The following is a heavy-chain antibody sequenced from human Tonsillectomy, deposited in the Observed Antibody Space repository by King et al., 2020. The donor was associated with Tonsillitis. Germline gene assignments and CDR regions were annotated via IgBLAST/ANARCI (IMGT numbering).Heavy chain of an antibody. CDR2: IYHGDCHT. J-gene: IGHJ4*02. CDR3: GRIDVTGTSVVY. CDR1: GYSFTNYW. V-gene: IGHV5-51*01. Sequence: QLVQSGAEVKKPGESLKIPCRLSGYSFTNYWIAWGRQMPGKGLEWRGIIYHGDCHTRKNPSFQGQVSISADKSINTTYLQWSSLKASDTSMYYCGRIDVTGTSVVYWGQETLDTVSS. D-gene: IGHD1-7*01.